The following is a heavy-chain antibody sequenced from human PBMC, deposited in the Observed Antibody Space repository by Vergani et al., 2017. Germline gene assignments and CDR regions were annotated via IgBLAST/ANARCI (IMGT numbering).Heavy chain of an antibody. CDR1: GGSISSGDYY. J-gene: IGHJ5*02. CDR3: ARDTGRWSGYRNWFDP. D-gene: IGHD3-3*01. CDR2: IYYSGST. Sequence: QVQLQQWGAGLVKPSQTLSLTCTVSGGSISSGDYYWSWIRQPPGKGLEWIGYIYYSGSTYYNPSLKSRVTISVDTSKNPFSLKLSSVTAADTAVYYCARDTGRWSGYRNWFDPWGQGTLVTVSS. V-gene: IGHV4-30-4*01.